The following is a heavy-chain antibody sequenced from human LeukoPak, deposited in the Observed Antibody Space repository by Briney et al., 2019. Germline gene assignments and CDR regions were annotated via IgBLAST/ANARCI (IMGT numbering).Heavy chain of an antibody. CDR1: GFTFSSYS. Sequence: PGGSLRLSCAASGFTFSSYSMNWVRQAPGKGLEWVSSISSSSSYIYYADSVKGRFTISRDNAKNSLYLQMNSLRAEDTAVYYCARDQTDYYDSSGYYPFDYWGQGTLVTVSS. CDR3: ARDQTDYYDSSGYYPFDY. D-gene: IGHD3-22*01. V-gene: IGHV3-21*01. J-gene: IGHJ4*02. CDR2: ISSSSSYI.